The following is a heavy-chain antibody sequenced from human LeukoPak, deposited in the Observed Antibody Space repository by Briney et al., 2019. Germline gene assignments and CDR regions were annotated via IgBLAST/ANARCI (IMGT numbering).Heavy chain of an antibody. V-gene: IGHV4-39*07. J-gene: IGHJ3*02. CDR1: GGSISSSSYY. Sequence: PSETLSLTCTVSGGSISSSSYYWGWIRQPPGKGLEWIGSIYYSGSTYYNPSLKSRVTISVDTSKNQFSLKLSSVTAADTAVYYCARVVTMVQGAASGRIWAFDIWGQGTMVTVSS. CDR2: IYYSGST. CDR3: ARVVTMVQGAASGRIWAFDI. D-gene: IGHD3-10*01.